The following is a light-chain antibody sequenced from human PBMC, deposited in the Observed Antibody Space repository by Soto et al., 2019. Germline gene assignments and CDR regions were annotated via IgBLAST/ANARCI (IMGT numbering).Light chain of an antibody. Sequence: DIVMTQSPDSLAVSLGEGATINCKSSQSVLYNSNNKNYLAWYQQRPGHPPKLLIYWASTRESGVPDRFSGSGSATDFTLTITSLQAEDVAVYYCQQYESTPPTFGQGTNLEIK. V-gene: IGKV4-1*01. CDR2: WAS. CDR1: QSVLYNSNNKNY. CDR3: QQYESTPPT. J-gene: IGKJ2*01.